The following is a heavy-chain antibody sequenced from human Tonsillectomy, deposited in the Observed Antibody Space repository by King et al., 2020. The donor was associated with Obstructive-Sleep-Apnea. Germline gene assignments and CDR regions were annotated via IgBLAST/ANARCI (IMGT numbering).Heavy chain of an antibody. CDR1: GASVSSGGSY. D-gene: IGHD1/OR15-1a*01. CDR3: GRGGDYSSSWNKVDF. J-gene: IGHJ4*02. CDR2: TYYRVSA. Sequence: VQLQESGPGLVKPSQTLALTCTVSGASVSSGGSYWTWIRQHPGKGLEWIAYTYYRVSAYYNPSLRSRVLVSFNPSNNQLSLVMTSLTAADTAVFYCGRGGDYSSSWNKVDFWGQGALVIVSS. V-gene: IGHV4-31*03.